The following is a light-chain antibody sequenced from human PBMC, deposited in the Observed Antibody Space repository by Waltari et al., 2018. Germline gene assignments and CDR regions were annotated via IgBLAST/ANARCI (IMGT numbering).Light chain of an antibody. CDR2: GAS. CDR3: QHYLRLPVT. CDR1: QSVTRA. V-gene: IGKV3-20*01. Sequence: EIVLTQSPGTLSLSPGESATLSCRTSQSVTRALAWYQQKPGQAPRLLIYGASNRATGLPDRFSGSGSGTDFRLTISSLEPEGFAVYYCQHYLRLPVTFGQGTKVEVK. J-gene: IGKJ1*01.